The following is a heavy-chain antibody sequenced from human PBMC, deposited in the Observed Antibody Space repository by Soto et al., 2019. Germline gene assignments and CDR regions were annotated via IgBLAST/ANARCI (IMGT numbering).Heavy chain of an antibody. Sequence: QVQLQESGPGLVKPSETLSLTCTVSGGSISSYYWSWIRQPPGKGLEWIGYIYYSGSTNYHPSLKSRVTISVDTSNNQFSLKLSSVAAADTAVYYCARGGYDFWSGYYAGYYLDYWGQGTLVTVSS. CDR3: ARGGYDFWSGYYAGYYLDY. J-gene: IGHJ4*02. CDR2: IYYSGST. CDR1: GGSISSYY. D-gene: IGHD3-3*01. V-gene: IGHV4-59*01.